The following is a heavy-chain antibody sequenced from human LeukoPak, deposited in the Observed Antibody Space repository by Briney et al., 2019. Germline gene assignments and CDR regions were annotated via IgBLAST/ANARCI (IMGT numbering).Heavy chain of an antibody. V-gene: IGHV3-7*01. CDR1: GFTFSSYW. CDR3: AREGPGEYFDY. Sequence: GGSLRLSCAASGFTFSSYWMNWVRQAPGKGLEWVANINQDGSEKYYVDSVKGRFTISRDNGKNSLYLQLNSLRDEETAVYYCAREGPGEYFDYWGQGTLVTVSS. J-gene: IGHJ4*02. CDR2: INQDGSEK. D-gene: IGHD3-10*01.